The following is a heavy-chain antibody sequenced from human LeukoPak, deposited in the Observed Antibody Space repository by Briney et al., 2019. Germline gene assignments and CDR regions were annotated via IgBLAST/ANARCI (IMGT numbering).Heavy chain of an antibody. CDR3: ARGRYGDYGDY. V-gene: IGHV1-69*13. CDR1: GGTFSSYA. D-gene: IGHD4-17*01. Sequence: GASVKVSCKASGGTFSSYAISWVRQAPGQGLEWMGGIIPIFGTTNYAQKFQGRVSITADESTSTAYMELSSLRSEDTAVYYCARGRYGDYGDYWGQGTLVTVSS. J-gene: IGHJ4*02. CDR2: IIPIFGTT.